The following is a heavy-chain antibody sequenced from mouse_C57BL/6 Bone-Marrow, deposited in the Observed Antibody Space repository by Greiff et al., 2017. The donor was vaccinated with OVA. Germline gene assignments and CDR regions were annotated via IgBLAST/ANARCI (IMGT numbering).Heavy chain of an antibody. CDR3: ARFLLLKENYCDY. Sequence: VQLQQPGAELVMPGASVKLSCKASGYTFTSYWMHWVKQRPGQGLEWIGEIDPSDSYTNYNQKFKGKSTLTVDKSSSTAYMQLSSLTSEDSAVYYCARFLLLKENYCDYWGQGTTLTVSS. V-gene: IGHV1-69*01. CDR1: GYTFTSYW. CDR2: IDPSDSYT. D-gene: IGHD1-1*01. J-gene: IGHJ2*01.